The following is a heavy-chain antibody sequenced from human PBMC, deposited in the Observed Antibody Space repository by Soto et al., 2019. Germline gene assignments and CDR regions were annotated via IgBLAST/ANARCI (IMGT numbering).Heavy chain of an antibody. CDR3: ALNGYNHTYDVFAI. J-gene: IGHJ3*02. D-gene: IGHD5-12*01. Sequence: ASVKVSCKASGYTFTGYYMHWVRQAPGQGLEWMGWINPNSGGTNYAQKFQGWVTMTRDTSISTAYMELSRLRSDDTAVYYCALNGYNHTYDVFAIWGQGTMVTVSS. CDR2: INPNSGGT. CDR1: GYTFTGYY. V-gene: IGHV1-2*04.